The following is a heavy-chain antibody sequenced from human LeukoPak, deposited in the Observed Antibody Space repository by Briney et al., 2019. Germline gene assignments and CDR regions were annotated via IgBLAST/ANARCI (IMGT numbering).Heavy chain of an antibody. CDR1: GFTFSSYA. Sequence: PGRSLRLSCAASGFTFSSYAMHWVRQAPGKGLEWVAVISYDGSNKYYAGSVKGRFTISRDNSKNTLYLQMNSLRAEDTAVYYCARDLYGSGGYWGQGTLVTVSS. CDR2: ISYDGSNK. D-gene: IGHD6-19*01. CDR3: ARDLYGSGGY. V-gene: IGHV3-30-3*01. J-gene: IGHJ4*02.